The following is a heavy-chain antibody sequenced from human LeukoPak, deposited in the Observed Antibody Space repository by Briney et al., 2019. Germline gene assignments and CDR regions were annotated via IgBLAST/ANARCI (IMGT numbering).Heavy chain of an antibody. CDR1: GYTFTSYY. CDR2: INPSGGST. CDR3: ARVKSITMIVVVIPTYYFDY. Sequence: ASVKVSCKASGYTFTSYYMHWVRQAPGQGLEWMGIINPSGGSTSYAQKFQGRVTMTRNTSISTAYMELSSLRSEDTAVYYCARVKSITMIVVVIPTYYFDYWGQGTLVTVSS. J-gene: IGHJ4*02. V-gene: IGHV1-46*01. D-gene: IGHD3-22*01.